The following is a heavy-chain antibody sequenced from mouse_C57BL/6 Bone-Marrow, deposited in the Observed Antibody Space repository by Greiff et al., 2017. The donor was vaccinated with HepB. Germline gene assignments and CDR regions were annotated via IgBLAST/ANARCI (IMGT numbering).Heavy chain of an antibody. V-gene: IGHV8-8*01. CDR3: ARNGYEYHFAY. CDR1: GFSLSTFGMG. Sequence: QVTLKESGPGLLQPSPPLSLTCSFSGFSLSTFGMGVGWIRQPSGKGLEWMAHIWWDDDKYYNPALKSRLTISKDTSKNQVFLQIANVDTAVTATYYFARNGYEYHFAYWGQGTLVTVSA. CDR2: IWWDDDK. J-gene: IGHJ3*01. D-gene: IGHD2-4*01.